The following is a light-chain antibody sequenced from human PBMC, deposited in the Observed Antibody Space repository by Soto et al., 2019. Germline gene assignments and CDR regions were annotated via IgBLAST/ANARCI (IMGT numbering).Light chain of an antibody. Sequence: EIVLTQSPATLSLSPGERATLSCRASQSVSSYLAWYQQKPGQAPRLLIYDASNRATGIPARFSGSGSGTDCTRTISSLEPEDFAGYYGQQRSNWPGTFGQGTKVEIK. CDR1: QSVSSY. J-gene: IGKJ1*01. CDR2: DAS. V-gene: IGKV3-11*01. CDR3: QQRSNWPGT.